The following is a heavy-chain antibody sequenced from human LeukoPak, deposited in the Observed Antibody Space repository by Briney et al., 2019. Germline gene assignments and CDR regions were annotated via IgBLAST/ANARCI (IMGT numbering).Heavy chain of an antibody. CDR3: ARHSGAVAGTAAAFDI. V-gene: IGHV5-51*01. D-gene: IGHD6-19*01. J-gene: IGHJ3*02. CDR2: IYPGDSDT. CDR1: GYSFTSYW. Sequence: GESLKISCKGSGYSFTSYWIGWVRQMPGKGLEWMGIIYPGDSDTRYSPSFQGQVTISADKSISTAYLQWSSLKASDTAMYCCARHSGAVAGTAAAFDIWGQGTMVTVSS.